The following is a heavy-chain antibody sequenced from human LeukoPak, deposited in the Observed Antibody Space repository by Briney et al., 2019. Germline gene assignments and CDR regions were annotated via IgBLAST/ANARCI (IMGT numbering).Heavy chain of an antibody. CDR2: INHYGST. D-gene: IGHD6-13*01. CDR1: GGSFSGYY. J-gene: IGHJ4*02. CDR3: ARAPGIAAAGTHFDF. Sequence: SETLSLTCAVYGGSFSGYYWNWIRQPPGKGLEWIGEINHYGSTKYSPSLKSRVTISVDTSKNQFSLKLSSVTAGDTAVYYCARAPGIAAAGTHFDFWGQGTLVTVSS. V-gene: IGHV4-34*01.